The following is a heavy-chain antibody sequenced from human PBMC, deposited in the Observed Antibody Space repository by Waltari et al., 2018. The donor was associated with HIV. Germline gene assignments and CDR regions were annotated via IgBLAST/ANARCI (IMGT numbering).Heavy chain of an antibody. CDR2: IRAYNGNT. CDR1: GYTFTNYG. J-gene: IGHJ4*02. Sequence: QVQLVQSGAEVKKPGASVKVSCKASGYTFTNYGITCVRKPPGQGLGWMGWIRAYNGNTNDENKFKGRVTMTTDTSTTTAYRELRSLRSDDTAVYYCARDVGTRYSSGYYPGDYWGQGTLVSVSS. D-gene: IGHD3-22*01. V-gene: IGHV1-18*04. CDR3: ARDVGTRYSSGYYPGDY.